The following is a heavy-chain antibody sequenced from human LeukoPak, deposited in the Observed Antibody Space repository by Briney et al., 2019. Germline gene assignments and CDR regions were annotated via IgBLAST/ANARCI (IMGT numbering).Heavy chain of an antibody. CDR2: IKQDGSEK. Sequence: GGSLRLSCAASGFTFSSYWMSWVRQAPGKGLEWVANIKQDGSEKYYVDSVKGRFIISRDNAKNSLYLQMNSLRAEDTAVYYCARDHALDSGSYWKHYYYYGMDVWGQGTTVTVSS. D-gene: IGHD1-26*01. CDR1: GFTFSSYW. CDR3: ARDHALDSGSYWKHYYYYGMDV. J-gene: IGHJ6*02. V-gene: IGHV3-7*01.